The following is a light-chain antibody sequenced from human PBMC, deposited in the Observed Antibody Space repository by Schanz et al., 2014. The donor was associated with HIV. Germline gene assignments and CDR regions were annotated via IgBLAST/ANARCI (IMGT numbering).Light chain of an antibody. Sequence: EIVMTQSPATLSVSPGERATLSCRASQSVSSYLAWYQQKPGQAPRLIIYGASNRATGIPDRFSGSGSGTDFTLTISRLEPEDFAVYYCQQYGSSPRTFGQGTKLEIK. CDR1: QSVSSY. CDR2: GAS. J-gene: IGKJ2*01. CDR3: QQYGSSPRT. V-gene: IGKV3-20*01.